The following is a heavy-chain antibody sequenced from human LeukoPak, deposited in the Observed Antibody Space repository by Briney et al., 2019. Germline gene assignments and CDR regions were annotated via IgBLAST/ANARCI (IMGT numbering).Heavy chain of an antibody. Sequence: SGPALVNPSQTLTLTCTFSGFSLSTSGMCVSWIRQPPGKALEWLALIDWDDDKYYSTSLKTRLTISKDTSKNQVVLTMTNMDPVDTATYYCARTPGYYYGSGSYYAPGSGVFDYWGQGTLVTVSS. V-gene: IGHV2-70*01. CDR1: GFSLSTSGMC. D-gene: IGHD3-10*01. CDR2: IDWDDDK. J-gene: IGHJ4*02. CDR3: ARTPGYYYGSGSYYAPGSGVFDY.